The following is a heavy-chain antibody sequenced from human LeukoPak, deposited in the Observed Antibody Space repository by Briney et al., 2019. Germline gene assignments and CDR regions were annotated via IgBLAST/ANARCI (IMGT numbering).Heavy chain of an antibody. Sequence: PGGSLRLSCAASGFTFSSYGMHWVRQAPGKGLEWVAVISYDGSNKYYADSVKGRFTISRDNSKNTLYLQMNSLRAEDTAVYYCAKTYSSSFLDAFDIWGQGTMVTVSS. V-gene: IGHV3-30*18. CDR1: GFTFSSYG. J-gene: IGHJ3*02. CDR3: AKTYSSSFLDAFDI. D-gene: IGHD6-13*01. CDR2: ISYDGSNK.